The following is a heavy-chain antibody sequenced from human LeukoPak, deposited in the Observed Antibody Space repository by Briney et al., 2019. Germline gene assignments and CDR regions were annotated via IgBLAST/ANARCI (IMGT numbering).Heavy chain of an antibody. D-gene: IGHD2-21*02. CDR1: GGSISSFY. CDR2: IYYSGST. CDR3: ASYDCILDP. Sequence: SETLSLTCSLSGGSISSFYWSWIRQPPGKGLEWIGYIYYSGSTNYNPSLKSRVTISVDTSKNQFSLKLSSVTAADTAVYYCASYDCILDPWGQGTLVTVSS. J-gene: IGHJ5*02. V-gene: IGHV4-59*01.